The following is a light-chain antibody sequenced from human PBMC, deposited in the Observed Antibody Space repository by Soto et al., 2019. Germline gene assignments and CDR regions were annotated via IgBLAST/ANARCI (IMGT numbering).Light chain of an antibody. J-gene: IGKJ1*01. CDR1: QSVSSSY. Sequence: EIVLTQSPGTLSLSPGERATLSCRAGQSVSSSYLAWYQQKPGQAPRLLIYGASSRATGIPDRFSGSGSGTDFTLTISRLEPEDFAVYYCQKYGSSPGTFGQGTKVEIK. CDR2: GAS. V-gene: IGKV3-20*01. CDR3: QKYGSSPGT.